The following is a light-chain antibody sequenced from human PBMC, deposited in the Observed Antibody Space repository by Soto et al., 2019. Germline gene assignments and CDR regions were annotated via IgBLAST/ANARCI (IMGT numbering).Light chain of an antibody. V-gene: IGKV3-15*01. CDR3: QQYNNWPSLT. CDR1: QSVSSN. J-gene: IGKJ1*01. Sequence: EIVMTQSPATLSVSPGERATLSCRASQSVSSNLAWYQQKPGQAPRLLIYGASTRATGIPARFSGSGSGTEFTLTISSLQSEDFAVYYCQQYNNWPSLTFGQG. CDR2: GAS.